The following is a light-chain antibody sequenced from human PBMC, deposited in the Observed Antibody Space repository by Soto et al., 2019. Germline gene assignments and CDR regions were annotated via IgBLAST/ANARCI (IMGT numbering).Light chain of an antibody. CDR1: QGISSY. CDR3: QQLNSYPLT. CDR2: AAS. Sequence: DIQLTQYPSFLSASVGDRVTLACRASQGISSYLGWYQQKPGKAPKLLIYAASTLESGVPSRFSGSGSGTEFTLTSSSLQPEDFATYYCQQLNSYPLTFGPGTKVDIK. V-gene: IGKV1-9*01. J-gene: IGKJ3*01.